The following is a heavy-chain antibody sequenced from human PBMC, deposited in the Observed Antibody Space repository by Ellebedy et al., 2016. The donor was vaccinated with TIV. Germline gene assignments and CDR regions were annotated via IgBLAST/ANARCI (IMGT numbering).Heavy chain of an antibody. CDR1: GGSISSYY. D-gene: IGHD2-8*01. V-gene: IGHV4-59*12. CDR3: ARVAVRYRRGHNWYFDL. J-gene: IGHJ2*01. Sequence: SETLFLTCTVSGGSISSYYWSWIRQPPGKGLEWIGYIYYSGSTNYNPSLKSRVTISVDTSKNQFSLKLSSVTAADTAVYYCARVAVRYRRGHNWYFDLWGRGTLVTVSS. CDR2: IYYSGST.